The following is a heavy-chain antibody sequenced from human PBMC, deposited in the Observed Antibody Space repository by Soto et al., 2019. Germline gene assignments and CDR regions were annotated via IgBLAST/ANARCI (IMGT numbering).Heavy chain of an antibody. CDR2: IIPIFGTA. CDR1: GGTFSSYA. D-gene: IGHD4-4*01. CDR3: ARHSNRNYYYYGMDV. J-gene: IGHJ6*02. Sequence: GASVKVSCKASGGTFSSYAISWVRQAPGQGLEWMGGIIPIFGTANYAQKFQGRVTITADKSTSTAYMELSSLRSEDTAVYYCARHSNRNYYYYGMDVWGQGTTVTVSS. V-gene: IGHV1-69*06.